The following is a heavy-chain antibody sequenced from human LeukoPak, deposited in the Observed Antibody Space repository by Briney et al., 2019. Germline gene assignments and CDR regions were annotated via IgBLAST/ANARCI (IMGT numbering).Heavy chain of an antibody. J-gene: IGHJ5*02. D-gene: IGHD2-15*01. V-gene: IGHV3-30-3*01. CDR3: ARGAHPATPGNWFDP. CDR1: GFTFSSYA. CDR2: ISYDGSNK. Sequence: GGSLRLSCAASGFTFSSYAMHWVRQAPGKGLEWVAVISYDGSNKYYADSVKGRFTISRDNSKNTPYLQMNSLRAEDTAVYYCARGAHPATPGNWFDPWGQGTLVTVSS.